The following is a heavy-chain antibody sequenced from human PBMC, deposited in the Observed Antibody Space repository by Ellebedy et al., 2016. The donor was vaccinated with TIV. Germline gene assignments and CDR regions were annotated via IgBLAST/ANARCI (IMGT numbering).Heavy chain of an antibody. Sequence: SVKVSXKASGGTFSSYAISWVRQAPGQGLEWMGGIIPIFGTANYAQKFQGRVTITADESTSTAYMELSSLRSEDTAVYYCARGAIRFLEWYNFYMDVWGKGTTVTVSS. CDR3: ARGAIRFLEWYNFYMDV. D-gene: IGHD3-3*01. CDR1: GGTFSSYA. CDR2: IIPIFGTA. V-gene: IGHV1-69*13. J-gene: IGHJ6*03.